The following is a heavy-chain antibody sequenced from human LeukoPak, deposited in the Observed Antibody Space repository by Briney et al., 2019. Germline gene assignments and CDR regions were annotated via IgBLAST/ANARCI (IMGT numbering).Heavy chain of an antibody. Sequence: GGSLRLSCAASGFTFSDYYMSWIRQAPGKGLEWVSYISSSGSTIYYADSVKGRFTISRDNAKNSLYLQMNSLRAEDTAVYYCTRDGYSSSWYPTSLDYWGQGTLVTVSS. CDR1: GFTFSDYY. V-gene: IGHV3-11*04. CDR2: ISSSGSTI. D-gene: IGHD6-13*01. CDR3: TRDGYSSSWYPTSLDY. J-gene: IGHJ4*02.